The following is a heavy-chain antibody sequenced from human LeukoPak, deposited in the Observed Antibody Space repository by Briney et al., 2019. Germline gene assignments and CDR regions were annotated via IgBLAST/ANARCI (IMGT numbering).Heavy chain of an antibody. J-gene: IGHJ4*02. CDR2: IRSKAYGGTT. V-gene: IGHV3-49*03. CDR3: TPEEPAPGPTFDY. Sequence: GGSLRLSCTASGFTFGDYAMSWFRQAPGKGLEWVGFIRSKAYGGTTEYAASVKGRFTISRDDSKSIAYLQMNSLKTEDTAVYYCTPEEPAPGPTFDYWGQGTLVTVSS. D-gene: IGHD6-13*01. CDR1: GFTFGDYA.